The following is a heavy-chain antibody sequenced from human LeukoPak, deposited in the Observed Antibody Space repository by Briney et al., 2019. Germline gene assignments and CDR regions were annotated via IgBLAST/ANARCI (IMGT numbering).Heavy chain of an antibody. CDR1: GGTFSRYA. J-gene: IGHJ6*03. CDR2: IIPIFGTA. V-gene: IGHV1-69*05. CDR3: ASSALPQGVALHYYYMDV. D-gene: IGHD1-26*01. Sequence: GASVKVSCKASGGTFSRYAISWARQAPGQGLEWMGGIIPIFGTANYAQKFQGRVTITTDESTSTAYMELSSLRSEDTAVYYCASSALPQGVALHYYYMDVWGKGTTVTVSS.